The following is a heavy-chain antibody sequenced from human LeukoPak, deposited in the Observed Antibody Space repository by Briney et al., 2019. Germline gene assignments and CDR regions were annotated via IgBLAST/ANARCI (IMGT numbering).Heavy chain of an antibody. D-gene: IGHD3-9*01. CDR3: ARDNKLRYATHGMDV. V-gene: IGHV3-11*06. CDR2: ISSSSSYT. J-gene: IGHJ6*02. Sequence: PGGSLRLSCAVSGFTVSDYYMSWIRQAPGKGLEWVSYISSSSSYTNYADSVKGRFTISRDNANNSLYLQMTSLRAEDTAVYYCARDNKLRYATHGMDVWGQGTTVTVSS. CDR1: GFTVSDYY.